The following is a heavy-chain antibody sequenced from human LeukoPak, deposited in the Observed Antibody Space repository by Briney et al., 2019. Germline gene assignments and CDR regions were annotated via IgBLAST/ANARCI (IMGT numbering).Heavy chain of an antibody. CDR2: ISYEDGTNK. CDR3: AKGDWCDY. CDR1: GFTFRSFV. V-gene: IGHV3-30*18. Sequence: GRSLRLSCAASGFTFRSFVMHWVRQAPGKGLEWVAAISYEDGTNKYYADSVKGRFTISRDNSKNTLYLQMSSLRAEDTAVYYCAKGDWCDYWGQGTLVTVSS. D-gene: IGHD2-15*01. J-gene: IGHJ4*02.